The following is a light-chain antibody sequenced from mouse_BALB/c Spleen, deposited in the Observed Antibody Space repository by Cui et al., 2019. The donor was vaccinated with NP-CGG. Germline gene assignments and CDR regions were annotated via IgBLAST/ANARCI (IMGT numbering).Light chain of an antibody. Sequence: QAVPPLLSSLTTSPRETVTLTCRSSTGAVTTSNYANWVQEKPDHLFTGLIGGTKNRAPGVPAGFSGTLIGEKAARTITGTQSEDERIYLWGLWYSNHWVFGGGTKLTV. CDR3: GLWYSNHWV. J-gene: IGLJ1*01. CDR2: GTK. V-gene: IGLV1*01. CDR1: TGAVTTSNY.